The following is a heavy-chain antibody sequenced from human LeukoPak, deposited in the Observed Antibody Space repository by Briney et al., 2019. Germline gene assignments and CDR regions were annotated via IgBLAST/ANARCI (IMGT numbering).Heavy chain of an antibody. CDR2: ISSSSSYI. Sequence: PGGSLRLSCAASGFTFSSYSMNWVRRAPGKGLEWVSSISSSSSYIYYADSVKGRFTISRDNAKNSLYLQMNSLRAEDTAVYYCARDIRRLYPIINAFDIWGQGTMVTVSS. D-gene: IGHD3-10*01. CDR1: GFTFSSYS. CDR3: ARDIRRLYPIINAFDI. J-gene: IGHJ3*02. V-gene: IGHV3-21*01.